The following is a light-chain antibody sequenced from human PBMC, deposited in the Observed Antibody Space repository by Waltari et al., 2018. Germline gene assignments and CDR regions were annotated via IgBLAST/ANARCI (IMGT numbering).Light chain of an antibody. CDR1: SSAVGGYAY. J-gene: IGLJ2*01. CDR2: DVD. CDR3: CSFAGNYTLL. Sequence: QSALTQPRSVSGSPGQSVPLPCTGPSSAVGGYAYLPWYQQHPGKAPRLIISDVDKRPSGVSERFSGSKSGNTASLTISGLQIDDEATYYCCSFAGNYTLLFGGGTNLTVL. V-gene: IGLV2-11*01.